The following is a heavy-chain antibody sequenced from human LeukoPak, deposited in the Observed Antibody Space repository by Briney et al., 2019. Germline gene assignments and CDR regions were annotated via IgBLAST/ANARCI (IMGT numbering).Heavy chain of an antibody. V-gene: IGHV4-38-2*01. Sequence: SETLSLTCAVSGYSFSGGYYWGWVRQAPGKGLEWIGNVYHIGTTYINPSLRTRVTLSVAASKKQFFVTLRSVTAADTAVYYCVNLQPGGAFDIWGQGTMVTVSS. CDR3: VNLQPGGAFDI. CDR2: VYHIGTT. CDR1: GYSFSGGYY. J-gene: IGHJ3*02. D-gene: IGHD4-11*01.